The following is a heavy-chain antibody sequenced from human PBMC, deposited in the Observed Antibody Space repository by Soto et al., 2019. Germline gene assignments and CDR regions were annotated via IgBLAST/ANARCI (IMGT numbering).Heavy chain of an antibody. Sequence: PSETLSLTCTVSGGSISSYYWSWIRQPAGKGLEWIGRIYTSGSTNYNPSLKSRVTMSVDTSKNQFSLKLSSVTAADTAVYYCARGRRGNLAAAGMIGDWFDPWGQGTLVTVS. D-gene: IGHD6-13*01. J-gene: IGHJ5*02. CDR2: IYTSGST. V-gene: IGHV4-4*07. CDR1: GGSISSYY. CDR3: ARGRRGNLAAAGMIGDWFDP.